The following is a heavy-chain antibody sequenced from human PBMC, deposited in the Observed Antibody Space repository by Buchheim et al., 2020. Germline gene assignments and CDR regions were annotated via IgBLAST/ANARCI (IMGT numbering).Heavy chain of an antibody. CDR3: AGRYSGSYYGLYYYYYGMDV. Sequence: QVQLQQWGAGLLKPSETLSLTCAVYGGSFSGYYWSWIRQPPGKGLEWIGEINHSGSTNYNPSLKSRVAISVDTSKNKFSLKLSSVTAADTAVYYCAGRYSGSYYGLYYYYYGMDVWGQGTT. CDR1: GGSFSGYY. J-gene: IGHJ6*02. D-gene: IGHD1-26*01. CDR2: INHSGST. V-gene: IGHV4-34*01.